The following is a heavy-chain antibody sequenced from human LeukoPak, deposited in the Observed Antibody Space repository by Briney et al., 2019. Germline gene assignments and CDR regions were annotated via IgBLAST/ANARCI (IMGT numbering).Heavy chain of an antibody. V-gene: IGHV4-4*02. J-gene: IGHJ2*01. CDR3: ALGSGESLNWYFDL. Sequence: SETLSLTCAVSGGSISSSNWWNWVRQPPGKGLEWIGEIYHSGSTNYNPSLKSRVTISVDKSKNQFSLKLSSVTPDDTAVYYCALGSGESLNWYFDLWGRGTLVTVSS. CDR2: IYHSGST. CDR1: GGSISSSNW. D-gene: IGHD3-10*01.